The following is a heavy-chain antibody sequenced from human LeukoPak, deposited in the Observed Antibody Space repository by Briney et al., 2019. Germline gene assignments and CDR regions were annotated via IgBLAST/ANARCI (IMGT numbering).Heavy chain of an antibody. D-gene: IGHD1-14*01. J-gene: IGHJ6*03. CDR2: IYTSGST. CDR3: ARGGSITYYYYYMDV. CDR1: GGSISSYY. V-gene: IGHV4-4*07. Sequence: SETLSLTCTVTGGSISSYYRSWIRQPAGRGLEWIGRIYTSGSTNYNPSLKSRVTISVDKSKNQFSLKLSSVTAADTAVYYCARGGSITYYYYYMDVWGKGTTVTVSS.